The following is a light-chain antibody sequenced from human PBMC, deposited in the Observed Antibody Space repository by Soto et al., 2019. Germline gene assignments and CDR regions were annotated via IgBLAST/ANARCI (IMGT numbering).Light chain of an antibody. CDR2: SPS. Sequence: DIQMTQSPSSLSASVGDRITITCRASQDISNYLAWYQQKPGKVPKLLIYSPSTLQSGVPSRFSGSGSGTDFTLTISSLQPEDVATYFCQKYNSALTFGQWTRLEIK. V-gene: IGKV1-27*01. J-gene: IGKJ5*01. CDR1: QDISNY. CDR3: QKYNSALT.